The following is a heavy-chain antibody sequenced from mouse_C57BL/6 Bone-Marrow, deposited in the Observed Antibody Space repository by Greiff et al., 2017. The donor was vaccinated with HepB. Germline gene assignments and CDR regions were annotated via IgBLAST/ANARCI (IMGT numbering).Heavy chain of an antibody. CDR1: GYTFTSYW. Sequence: QVQLQQPGAELVRPGSSVKLSCKASGYTFTSYWMHWVKQRPKQGLEWIGNIDPSDSETHYNQKFKDKATLTVDKSSSTAYMQLSSLTSEDSAVYSCARKGYYYGSTLDYWGQGTTLTVSS. D-gene: IGHD1-1*01. V-gene: IGHV1-52*01. CDR3: ARKGYYYGSTLDY. CDR2: IDPSDSET. J-gene: IGHJ2*01.